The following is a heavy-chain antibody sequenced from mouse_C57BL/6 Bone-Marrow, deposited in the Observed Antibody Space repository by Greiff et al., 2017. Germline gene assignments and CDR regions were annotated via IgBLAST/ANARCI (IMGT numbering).Heavy chain of an antibody. CDR1: GYTFTSYW. Sequence: VKLKQPGAELVKPGASVKLSCKASGYTFTSYWMQWVKQRPGQGLEWIGEIDPSDSYTNYNQKFKGKATLTVDTSSSTAYMQLSSLTSEDSAVYYCAAQATDAMDYWGQGTSVTVSS. CDR3: AAQATDAMDY. V-gene: IGHV1-50*01. D-gene: IGHD3-2*02. CDR2: IDPSDSYT. J-gene: IGHJ4*01.